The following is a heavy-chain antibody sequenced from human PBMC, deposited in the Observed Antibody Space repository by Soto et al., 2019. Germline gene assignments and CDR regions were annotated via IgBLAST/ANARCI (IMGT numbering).Heavy chain of an antibody. D-gene: IGHD6-13*01. J-gene: IGHJ3*02. Sequence: QVQLVQSGAEVKKPGASVKVSCKASGYTFTGYYMHWVRQAPGQGLEWMGWINPNSGGTNYAQKFQGWVTMTRDTSISTAYMELSRLRSDDTAVYYCARVRQLHSSSWDAFDIWGQGTMVTVSS. CDR2: INPNSGGT. CDR3: ARVRQLHSSSWDAFDI. CDR1: GYTFTGYY. V-gene: IGHV1-2*04.